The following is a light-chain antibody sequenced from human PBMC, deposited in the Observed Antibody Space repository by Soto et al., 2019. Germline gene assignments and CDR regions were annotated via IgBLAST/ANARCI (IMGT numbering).Light chain of an antibody. Sequence: QSVLTQPPSVSGAPGQRVTISCTGSSSNIGAGYDVHWYQQLPGTAPKLLIYNNNERPSGVPDRFSGSKSGTSASLAISGLRSEDEADYYCAAWDASLNGRVFGGGTKVTVL. CDR3: AAWDASLNGRV. CDR1: SSNIGAGYD. V-gene: IGLV1-40*01. J-gene: IGLJ3*02. CDR2: NNN.